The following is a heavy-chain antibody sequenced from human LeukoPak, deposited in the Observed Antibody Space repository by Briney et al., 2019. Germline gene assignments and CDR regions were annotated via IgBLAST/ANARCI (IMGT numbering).Heavy chain of an antibody. CDR3: ARHEIVVVVAAKSWFDP. Sequence: SETLSLTCTVSGGSISSSSYYWGWTRQPPGKGLEWIGSIYYSGSNYYTPSVKSRVTISVDTSKNKFSLKLGSVTAADTAVYYCARHEIVVVVAAKSWFDPWGQGTLVTVSS. D-gene: IGHD2-15*01. J-gene: IGHJ5*02. CDR1: GGSISSSSYY. V-gene: IGHV4-39*01. CDR2: IYYSGSN.